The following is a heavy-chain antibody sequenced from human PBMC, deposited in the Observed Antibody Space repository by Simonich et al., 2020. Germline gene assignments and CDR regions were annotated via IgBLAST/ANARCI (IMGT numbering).Heavy chain of an antibody. CDR2: ISRMFDTS. CDR3: ARGPASESRLNGVVTTSFYFFDS. D-gene: IGHD4-17*01. CDR1: AEAFTTNA. J-gene: IGHJ4*02. V-gene: IGHV1-69*12. Sequence: QVQLVQSGSEVKKPGSSVKVSCKTTAEAFTTNAVSWLRQAPGQRLEWMGGISRMFDTSNHTHKYQGRLTITADDYTNTVYMELNSLTSDDTAVYYCARGPASESRLNGVVTTSFYFFDSWGQGTLVTVSS.